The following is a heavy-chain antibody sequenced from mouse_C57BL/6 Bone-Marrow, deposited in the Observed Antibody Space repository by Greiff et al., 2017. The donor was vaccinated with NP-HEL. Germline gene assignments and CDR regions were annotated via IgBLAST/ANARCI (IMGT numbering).Heavy chain of an antibody. J-gene: IGHJ3*01. CDR3: ARNPTYYCSSYAGSFAY. CDR2: INPSSGYT. Sequence: VQLQQSGAELAKPGASVKLSCKASGYTFTSYWMHWVKQRPGQGLEWIGYINPSSGYTKYNQKFKDKATLTADKSSSTAYMQLSSLTHDDSVVYYSARNPTYYCSSYAGSFAYWRQGTLLTVSA. D-gene: IGHD1-1*01. CDR1: GYTFTSYW. V-gene: IGHV1-7*01.